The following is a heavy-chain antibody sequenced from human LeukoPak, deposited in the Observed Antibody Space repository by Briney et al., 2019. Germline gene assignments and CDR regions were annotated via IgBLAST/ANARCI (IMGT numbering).Heavy chain of an antibody. Sequence: PSETLSLTCTVSGGSISSGGYYWRWIRQHPGKGLEWIGYIYYSGSTYYNPSLKSRVTISVDTSKNQFSLKLSSVTAADTAVYYCATSPYGDYPFIFDYWGQGTLVTVSS. CDR2: IYYSGST. CDR3: ATSPYGDYPFIFDY. CDR1: GGSISSGGYY. D-gene: IGHD4-17*01. V-gene: IGHV4-31*03. J-gene: IGHJ4*02.